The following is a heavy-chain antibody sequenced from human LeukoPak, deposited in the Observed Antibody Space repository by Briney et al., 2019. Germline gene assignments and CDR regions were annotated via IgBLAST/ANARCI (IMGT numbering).Heavy chain of an antibody. CDR2: IYYTGAT. J-gene: IGHJ6*02. CDR1: GGSISGYF. V-gene: IGHV4-59*08. CDR3: ARHDPVGYYQHGMDV. D-gene: IGHD2-15*01. Sequence: SETLSLTCTVSGGSISGYFWSCIRQPPGQGLEFIGYIYYTGATLYNPSLKSRVTMSADTSKNQFSLKLSSVTAADTAVYYCARHDPVGYYQHGMDVWGQGTTVTVSS.